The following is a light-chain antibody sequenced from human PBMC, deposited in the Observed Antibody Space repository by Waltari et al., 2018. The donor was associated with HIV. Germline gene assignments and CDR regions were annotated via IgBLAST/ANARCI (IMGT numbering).Light chain of an antibody. CDR2: DTS. V-gene: IGKV3-20*01. J-gene: IGKJ1*01. Sequence: VLTQSPATLSLSPGERATLSCRASQSVGSNYLAWYQQRPGQAPRLLIYDTSMRATGIADRFSGGGSGTDFTLTISRLEPEDFAVYYCQQYGMSPRTFGQGTKVEIK. CDR1: QSVGSNY. CDR3: QQYGMSPRT.